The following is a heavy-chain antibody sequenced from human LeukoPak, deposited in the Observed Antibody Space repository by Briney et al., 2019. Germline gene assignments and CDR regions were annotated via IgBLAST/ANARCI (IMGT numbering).Heavy chain of an antibody. CDR3: ARDMTGGTWARATSFDH. CDR1: GYTFTAYY. J-gene: IGHJ4*02. D-gene: IGHD1-14*01. CDR2: VSPNNGGT. Sequence: ASVKVSCKASGYTFTAYYIHWVRQAPGQRLEWMGWVSPNNGGTNYAQKFQGRVTFTSDTSSTTIYMEVRSLKSDDTAVYYCARDMTGGTWARATSFDHWGQGTLVTVSS. V-gene: IGHV1-2*02.